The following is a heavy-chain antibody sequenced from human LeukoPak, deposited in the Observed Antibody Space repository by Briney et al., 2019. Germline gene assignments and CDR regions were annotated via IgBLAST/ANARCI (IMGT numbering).Heavy chain of an antibody. V-gene: IGHV1-8*01. J-gene: IGHJ6*02. CDR1: GYTFTSYD. CDR3: VRCYYYYGMDV. CDR2: MNPNSGNT. Sequence: ASVKVSYKASGYTFTSYDINWVRQATGQGLEWMGWMNPNSGNTGYAQKFQGRVTMTRNTSITTAYMELSSLRSEDTAVYYCVRCYYYYGMDVWGQGTTVTVSS.